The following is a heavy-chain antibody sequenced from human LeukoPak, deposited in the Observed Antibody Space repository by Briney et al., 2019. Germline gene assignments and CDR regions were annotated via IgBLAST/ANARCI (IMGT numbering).Heavy chain of an antibody. CDR2: IWYDGSNK. CDR1: GFTFSSYG. J-gene: IGHJ4*02. CDR3: APRVVVITAPFDY. D-gene: IGHD2-21*01. V-gene: IGHV3-33*01. Sequence: PGRSLRLSCAASGFTFSSYGMHWVRQAPGKGLEWVAVIWYDGSNKYYADSVKGRFTISRDNSKNTLYLQMNSLRPEDTAVYYCAPRVVVITAPFDYWGQGTLVTVSS.